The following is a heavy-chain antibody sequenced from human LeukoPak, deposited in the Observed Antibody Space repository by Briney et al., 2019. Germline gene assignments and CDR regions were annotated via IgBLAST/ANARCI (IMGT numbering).Heavy chain of an antibody. J-gene: IGHJ4*02. CDR1: GFSFSTFG. CDR2: ISKDETNK. CDR3: AKDNPVLDS. V-gene: IGHV3-30*18. Sequence: GGSLRLSCAASGFSFSTFGMHWVRQTPGKGLEWVSHISKDETNKYYADSVKGRFTISRDTSKNTLFLQMNSLRVEDTAVYHCAKDNPVLDSWGQGTLVTVSS.